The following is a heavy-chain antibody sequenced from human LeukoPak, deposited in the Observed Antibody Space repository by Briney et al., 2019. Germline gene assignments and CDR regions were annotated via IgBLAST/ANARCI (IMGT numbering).Heavy chain of an antibody. CDR3: ARWDIVVVPAAGFDY. D-gene: IGHD2-2*01. Sequence: GASVKVSCKASGYTFTGYYMHWVRQAPGQGLEWMGWINPNSGGTNYAQKFQGRVTMTRDTPISTAYMELSRLRSDDTAVYCCARWDIVVVPAAGFDYWGQGTLVTVSS. J-gene: IGHJ4*02. CDR1: GYTFTGYY. CDR2: INPNSGGT. V-gene: IGHV1-2*02.